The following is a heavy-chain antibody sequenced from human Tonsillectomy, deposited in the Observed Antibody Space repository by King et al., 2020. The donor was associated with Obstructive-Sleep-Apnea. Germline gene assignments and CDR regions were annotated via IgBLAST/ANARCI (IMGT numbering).Heavy chain of an antibody. D-gene: IGHD3-22*01. CDR3: ARVSGVIGTIDY. J-gene: IGHJ4*02. CDR1: GGSISSYY. V-gene: IGHV4-59*08. CDR2: IYYSGTT. Sequence: QLQESGPGLVKPSETLSLTCTVSGGSISSYYWSWIRQPPGKGLEWIGYIYYSGTTNYNPSLKSRVTISIDTSKNQFSLKLSSVPAADTAVYYCARVSGVIGTIDYWGQGTLVTVSS.